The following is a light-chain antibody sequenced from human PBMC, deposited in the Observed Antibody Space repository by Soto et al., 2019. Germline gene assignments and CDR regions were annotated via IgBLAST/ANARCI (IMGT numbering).Light chain of an antibody. CDR3: SSYRSGNTPDV. V-gene: IGLV2-14*01. CDR1: SSDVASYNY. CDR2: DVT. Sequence: QSALTQPASVSGSPGQSITISCTGTSSDVASYNYVSWYQQFPGKAPKLMIYDVTNRPSGVSNRFSGSKSDNTASLTISGLLAEDEADYYCSSYRSGNTPDVFGTGTKLTVL. J-gene: IGLJ1*01.